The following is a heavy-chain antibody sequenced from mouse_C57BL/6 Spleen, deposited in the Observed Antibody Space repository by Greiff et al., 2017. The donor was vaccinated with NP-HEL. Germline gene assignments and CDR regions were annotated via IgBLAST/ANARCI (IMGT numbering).Heavy chain of an antibody. CDR2: INPSNGGT. CDR1: GYTFTSYW. J-gene: IGHJ4*01. CDR3: ARAGYDGYYGGPMDY. V-gene: IGHV1-53*01. Sequence: QVHVKQPGTELVKPGASVKLSCKASGYTFTSYWMHWVKQRPGQGLEWIGNINPSNGGTNYNEKFKSKATLTVDKSSSTAYMQLSSLASEDSAVYYCARAGYDGYYGGPMDYWGQGTSVTVSS. D-gene: IGHD2-3*01.